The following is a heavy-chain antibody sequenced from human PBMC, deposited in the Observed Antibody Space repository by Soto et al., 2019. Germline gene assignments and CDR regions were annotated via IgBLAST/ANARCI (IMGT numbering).Heavy chain of an antibody. J-gene: IGHJ4*02. CDR2: VSPGNGNA. CDR3: EVTTGF. V-gene: IGHV1-8*01. D-gene: IGHD2-21*02. Sequence: QVQVVQSRAEVEEPGASVEVTCKTSGYTFTDYDINWVRQATGQGLEWMGWVSPGNGNAGYAPQFQGRVTMTSDTSISTVYMELSSLTSEDTAVYFCEVTTGFWGQGTMITVSS. CDR1: GYTFTDYD.